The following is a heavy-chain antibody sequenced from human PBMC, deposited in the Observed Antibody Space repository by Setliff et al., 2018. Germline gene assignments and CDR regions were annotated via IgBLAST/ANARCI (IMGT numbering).Heavy chain of an antibody. J-gene: IGHJ4*02. V-gene: IGHV1-46*01. CDR3: ATFRGYTYGYDY. CDR2: INPRAGTT. Sequence: ASVKVSCKASGYTFTNYYINWVRQAPGQGLEWMGIINPRAGTTSYAQKFQGRVTMTTDASTNTAYMELRSLGSDDTAVYYCATFRGYTYGYDYWGQGTLVTVSS. CDR1: GYTFTNYY. D-gene: IGHD5-18*01.